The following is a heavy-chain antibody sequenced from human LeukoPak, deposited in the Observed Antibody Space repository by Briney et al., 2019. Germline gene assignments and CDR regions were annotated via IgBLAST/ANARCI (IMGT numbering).Heavy chain of an antibody. J-gene: IGHJ2*01. CDR1: GASISSRIW. D-gene: IGHD6-13*01. CDR3: ARDNERRMTAAGTAAFDL. Sequence: PSETLSLTCVVSGASISSRIWWSWVRQPPGKGLEWIGEISHTGSTDYNPSLKSRATISVDKSNNQFSLNLNSVTAADTAIYYCARDNERRMTAAGTAAFDLWGRGTLVTVSS. CDR2: ISHTGST. V-gene: IGHV4-4*02.